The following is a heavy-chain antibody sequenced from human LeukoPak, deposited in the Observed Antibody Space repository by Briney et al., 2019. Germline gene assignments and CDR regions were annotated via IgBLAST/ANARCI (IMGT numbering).Heavy chain of an antibody. CDR2: IKGDGSST. V-gene: IGHV3-74*03. CDR1: GFTFSGKW. CDR3: ARSAWLDA. Sequence: PGGSLRLSCAASGFTFSGKWMHWVRQAPGKGLVWVSRIKGDGSSTTYADSVKGRFTISRDNAKNTLHLQMDSLRAEDTAVYYCARSAWLDARGQGTLVIVSS. J-gene: IGHJ5*02.